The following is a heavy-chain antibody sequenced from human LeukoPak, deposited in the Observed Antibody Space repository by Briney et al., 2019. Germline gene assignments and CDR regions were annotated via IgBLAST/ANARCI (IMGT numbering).Heavy chain of an antibody. V-gene: IGHV4-59*01. D-gene: IGHD3-22*01. Sequence: PSETLSLTCTVSGASISSYYWSWIRHPPGKGLEWIGYISYSGNTNYKPSLRGRVTISVDTSKNQFSLKMTSVTAADTAVYYCARGHRSGPPKDAFDIWGKGTMVTVS. CDR1: GASISSYY. CDR2: ISYSGNT. CDR3: ARGHRSGPPKDAFDI. J-gene: IGHJ3*02.